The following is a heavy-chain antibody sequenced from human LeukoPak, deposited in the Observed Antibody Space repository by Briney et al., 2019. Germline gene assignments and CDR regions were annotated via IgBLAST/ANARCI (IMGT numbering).Heavy chain of an antibody. CDR1: RFAFSNYG. CDR2: ISGSGGST. CDR3: AKAANKMTTVAHNWFDP. D-gene: IGHD4-23*01. J-gene: IGHJ5*02. V-gene: IGHV3-23*01. Sequence: GGSLRFSCAVSRFAFSNYGMSWVRQAPGKGLEWVSAISGSGGSTYYADSVKGRFTISRDNSKNTLYLQMNSLRAEDTAVYYCAKAANKMTTVAHNWFDPWGQGTLVTVSS.